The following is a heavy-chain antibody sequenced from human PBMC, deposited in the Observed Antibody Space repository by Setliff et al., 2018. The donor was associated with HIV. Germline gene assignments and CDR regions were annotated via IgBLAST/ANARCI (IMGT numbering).Heavy chain of an antibody. CDR1: GFTFGDYG. V-gene: IGHV3-23*01. CDR3: SKYLVRSRRWFLHWYFDL. Sequence: GESLKIPCAASGFTFGDYGMSWVRPAPGKGLEWVSSIGGSGGSTYYADSVEGRFTISRDNSKDTRYVQMNRLSAEDTDVYYCSKYLVRSRRWFLHWYFDLWGRGTLVTVSS. D-gene: IGHD6-6*01. J-gene: IGHJ2*01. CDR2: IGGSGGST.